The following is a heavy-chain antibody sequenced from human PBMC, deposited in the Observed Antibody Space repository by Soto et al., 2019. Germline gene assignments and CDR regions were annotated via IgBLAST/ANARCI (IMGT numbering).Heavy chain of an antibody. CDR3: ARGGRRGIAGQLSWTYYFDY. D-gene: IGHD6-13*01. CDR1: GGTFSSYA. Sequence: QVQLVQSGAEVKKPGSSVKVSCKASGGTFSSYAISWVRQAPGQGLEWMGGIIPIFGTANYAQKFQGRVTITADESTSTACMELSSLRSEDTAVYYCARGGRRGIAGQLSWTYYFDYWGQGTLVTVSS. CDR2: IIPIFGTA. J-gene: IGHJ4*02. V-gene: IGHV1-69*01.